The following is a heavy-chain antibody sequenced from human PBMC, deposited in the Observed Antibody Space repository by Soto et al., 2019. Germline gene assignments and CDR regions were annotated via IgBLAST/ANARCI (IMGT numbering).Heavy chain of an antibody. J-gene: IGHJ6*02. D-gene: IGHD2-15*01. CDR3: ARDSYCSGGSCYGMDV. Sequence: GGSLRLSCAASGFTFSIYGMHWFRQAPGKGLEWVAVIWYDGSNKYYADSVKGRFTISRDNSKNTLYLQMNSLRAEDTAVYYCARDSYCSGGSCYGMDVWGQGTTVTVSS. CDR1: GFTFSIYG. V-gene: IGHV3-33*01. CDR2: IWYDGSNK.